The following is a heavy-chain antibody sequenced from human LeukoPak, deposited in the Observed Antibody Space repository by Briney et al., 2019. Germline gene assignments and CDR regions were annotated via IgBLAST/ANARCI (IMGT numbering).Heavy chain of an antibody. CDR2: IKSKTDGGTT. D-gene: IGHD3-22*01. CDR3: TFNYYDSSGYVDY. CDR1: GFTYSNAW. Sequence: PGGSLRLSCAASGFTYSNAWMSWVRQAPGKGLEWVGRIKSKTDGGTTDYAAPVKGRFTISRDDSKNTLYLQMNSLKTEDTAVYYCTFNYYDSSGYVDYWGQGTLVTVSS. V-gene: IGHV3-15*01. J-gene: IGHJ4*02.